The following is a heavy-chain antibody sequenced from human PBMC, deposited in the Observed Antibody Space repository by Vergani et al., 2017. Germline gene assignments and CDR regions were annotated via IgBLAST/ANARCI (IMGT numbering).Heavy chain of an antibody. Sequence: EVQLVESGGGVVQPGRSLRLSCAASGFTFDDYAMHWVRQAPGKGLEWVSGISWNSGSIGYADSVKGRFTISRDNAKNSLYLQMNSLRAEDTALYYCAKDWGGLLWFGEVGMDVWGQGTTVTVSS. CDR2: ISWNSGSI. D-gene: IGHD3-10*01. CDR3: AKDWGGLLWFGEVGMDV. J-gene: IGHJ6*02. V-gene: IGHV3-9*01. CDR1: GFTFDDYA.